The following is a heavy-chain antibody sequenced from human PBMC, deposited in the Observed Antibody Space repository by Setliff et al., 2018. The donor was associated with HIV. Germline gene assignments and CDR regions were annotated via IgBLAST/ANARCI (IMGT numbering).Heavy chain of an antibody. CDR1: GYTFTSYD. CDR3: ARTPEGAAVVGY. V-gene: IGHV1-8*03. Sequence: ASVKVSCKASGYTFTSYDIDWVRQATGQGLEWMGWMNPNSGNTGYAQKFQGRINITRDISASTAYMELSSLRSEDTAVYYCARTPEGAAVVGYCGQGTRVTVSS. J-gene: IGHJ4*02. CDR2: MNPNSGNT. D-gene: IGHD6-25*01.